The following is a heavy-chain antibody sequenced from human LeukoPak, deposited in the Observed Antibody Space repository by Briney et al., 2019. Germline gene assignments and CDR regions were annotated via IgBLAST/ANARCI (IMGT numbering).Heavy chain of an antibody. V-gene: IGHV3-21*01. Sequence: GGCLRLSCAASGFTFSSYSMNWVRQAPGKGLEWVSSISSSSSYIYYADSVKGRFTISRDNAKNSLSLQMDNLRAEDTAVYYCARREGIAAVATGGVVSWGQGTLVTVSS. J-gene: IGHJ5*02. CDR3: ARREGIAAVATGGVVS. CDR2: ISSSSSYI. CDR1: GFTFSSYS. D-gene: IGHD6-13*01.